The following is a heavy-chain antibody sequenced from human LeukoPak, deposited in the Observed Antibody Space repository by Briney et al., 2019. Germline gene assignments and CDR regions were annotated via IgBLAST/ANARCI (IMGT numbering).Heavy chain of an antibody. Sequence: GGSLRLSCAASGFTFSSYWMHWVRQAPGKGLMWVSRITSDESITNYADSVKGRFTISRDNAKNTLYLQMNSLRAEDTAVYYCAELGITMIGGVWGKGTTVTISS. CDR3: AELGITMIGGV. J-gene: IGHJ6*04. D-gene: IGHD3-10*02. CDR2: ITSDESIT. V-gene: IGHV3-74*01. CDR1: GFTFSSYW.